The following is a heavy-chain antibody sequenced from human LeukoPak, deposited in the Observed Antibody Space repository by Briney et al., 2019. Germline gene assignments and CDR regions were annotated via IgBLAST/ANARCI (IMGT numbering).Heavy chain of an antibody. V-gene: IGHV3-23*01. CDR3: QSQYSSGWEYYFDY. J-gene: IGHJ4*02. D-gene: IGHD6-19*01. CDR1: GFTFSSYA. CDR2: ISGSGGST. Sequence: SGGSLRLSCAASGFTFSSYAMSWVRQAPGKGLEWVSAISGSGGSTYYADSVKGRFTNSRDNSKNTLYLQMNSLRAEDTAVYYCQSQYSSGWEYYFDYWGQGTLVTVSS.